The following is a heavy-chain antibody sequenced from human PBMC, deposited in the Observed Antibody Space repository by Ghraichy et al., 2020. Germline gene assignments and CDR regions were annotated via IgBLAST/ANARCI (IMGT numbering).Heavy chain of an antibody. CDR1: GFTFSSYA. V-gene: IGHV3-23*01. J-gene: IGHJ4*02. Sequence: GGSLRLSCAASGFTFSSYAMSWVRQAPGKGLEWVSAISGSGGSTYYADSVKGRFTISRDNSKNTLYLQMNSLRAEDTAVYYCATQYYYDSRLIDYWGQGTLLTVSP. CDR3: ATQYYYDSRLIDY. D-gene: IGHD3-22*01. CDR2: ISGSGGST.